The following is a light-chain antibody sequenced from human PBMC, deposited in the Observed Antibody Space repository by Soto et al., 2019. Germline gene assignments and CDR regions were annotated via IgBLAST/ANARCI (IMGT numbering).Light chain of an antibody. V-gene: IGKV3-20*01. CDR3: QQYGSSSWT. J-gene: IGKJ1*01. CDR2: GTS. CDR1: RSVSSSY. Sequence: EIVLTQSPGTLSLSPGERATLSCRASRSVSSSYLAWYQQKPGQAPRLLIYGTSSRATAIPDRFSGSGSGTDFTLTISRLEPEDFAVYYCQQYGSSSWTFGQRTKVE.